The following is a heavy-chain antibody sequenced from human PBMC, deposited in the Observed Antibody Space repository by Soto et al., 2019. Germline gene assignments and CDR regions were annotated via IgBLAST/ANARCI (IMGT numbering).Heavy chain of an antibody. D-gene: IGHD3-3*01. V-gene: IGHV1-18*01. J-gene: IGHJ6*02. CDR3: ARAPMRFLEWSYGGMDV. CDR1: GYTLTSYG. Sequence: QVQLVQSGDDVKKPGDSVKVSCKASGYTLTSYGISWVRQAPGQGLEWVGWISADNGHTIYAERLQGRVTVTADTSTRTVYTELRSLRPDDTALYYCARAPMRFLEWSYGGMDVWGQGTTVTVSS. CDR2: ISADNGHT.